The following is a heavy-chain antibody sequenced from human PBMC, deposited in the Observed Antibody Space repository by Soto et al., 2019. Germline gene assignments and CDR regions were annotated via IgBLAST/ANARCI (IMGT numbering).Heavy chain of an antibody. D-gene: IGHD3-10*01. CDR1: GFTFSSYG. Sequence: QVQLVESGGGVVQPGRSLRLSCAASGFTFSSYGMHWVRQAPGKGLEWVAVISYDGSNKYYADSVKGRFTISRDNSKNTLYLPMNRLRAEDTAVYYWAKGWCGELLSHYCFYGVDVWGHGTTVTVSS. V-gene: IGHV3-30*18. CDR3: AKGWCGELLSHYCFYGVDV. J-gene: IGHJ6*02. CDR2: ISYDGSNK.